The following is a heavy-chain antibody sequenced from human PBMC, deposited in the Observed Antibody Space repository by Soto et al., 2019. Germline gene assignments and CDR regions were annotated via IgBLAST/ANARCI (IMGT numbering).Heavy chain of an antibody. CDR3: ARAPLRYSGYFGSDY. D-gene: IGHD2-21*01. CDR2: ISDSGGAT. J-gene: IGHJ4*02. Sequence: EMQLLESGGGLVQPGGSLRLSCADSGFTFSSYAMSWVRQAPGKGLEWVSTISDSGGATDYGDSVKGRFTVSRDNSKSTLYLQMSSQRAKDAAMYYCARAPLRYSGYFGSDYWGQGTLVTVSS. CDR1: GFTFSSYA. V-gene: IGHV3-23*01.